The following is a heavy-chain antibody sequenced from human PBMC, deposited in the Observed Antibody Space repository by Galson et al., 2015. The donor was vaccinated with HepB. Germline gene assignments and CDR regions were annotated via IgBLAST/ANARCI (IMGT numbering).Heavy chain of an antibody. D-gene: IGHD3-10*01. CDR2: INHSGST. Sequence: SETLSLTCAVYGGSFSGYYWSWIRQPPGKGLEWIGEINHSGSTNYNPSLKSRVTISVDTSKNQFSLKLSSVTAADTAVYYCASAAGIYYYYMAVWGKGTTVTVSS. V-gene: IGHV4-34*01. CDR1: GGSFSGYY. CDR3: ASAAGIYYYYMAV. J-gene: IGHJ6*03.